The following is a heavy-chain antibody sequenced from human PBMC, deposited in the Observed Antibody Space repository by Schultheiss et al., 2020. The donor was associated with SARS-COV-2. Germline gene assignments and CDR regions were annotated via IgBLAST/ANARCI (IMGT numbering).Heavy chain of an antibody. CDR2: FYSSGRI. CDR1: GGSISSYY. V-gene: IGHV4-4*07. D-gene: IGHD4-17*01. Sequence: SETLSLTCTVSGGSISSYYWSWIRQPAGKGLEWIGRFYSSGRINYNPSLKSRVTMSVDTSKNQFSLKLRSVTAADTAVYYCARDWSSNDYGDYYYYGMDVWGQGTTVTGSS. J-gene: IGHJ6*02. CDR3: ARDWSSNDYGDYYYYGMDV.